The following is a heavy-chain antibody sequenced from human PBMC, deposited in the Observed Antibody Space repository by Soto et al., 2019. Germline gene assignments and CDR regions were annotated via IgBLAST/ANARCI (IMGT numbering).Heavy chain of an antibody. Sequence: VKVSCKSSGCTFSSYAIICVRHTPGEGLEWMGGIIPIFGTANYAQKFQGRVTITADESTSTAYMELSSLRSEDTAVYYCARGSRGYSYGHSRDWFEPWGQGTLVTVSS. D-gene: IGHD5-18*01. CDR2: IIPIFGTA. J-gene: IGHJ5*02. CDR1: GCTFSSYA. V-gene: IGHV1-69*13. CDR3: ARGSRGYSYGHSRDWFEP.